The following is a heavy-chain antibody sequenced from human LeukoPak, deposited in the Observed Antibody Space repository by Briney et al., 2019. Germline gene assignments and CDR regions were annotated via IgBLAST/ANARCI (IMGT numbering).Heavy chain of an antibody. D-gene: IGHD3-16*01. J-gene: IGHJ5*02. CDR3: XRXRDXLGFHNWFDP. CDR1: GGSISSHY. V-gene: IGHV4-59*08. Sequence: SETLSLTCTVSGGSISSHYWSWIRQSPGRGLEWIGFTFYTGSTNSNPSLKSRVTMSADPSKNQVSLRLISVTAADTAIYYCXRXRDXLGFHNWFDPWGQGTLVSVSS. CDR2: TFYTGST.